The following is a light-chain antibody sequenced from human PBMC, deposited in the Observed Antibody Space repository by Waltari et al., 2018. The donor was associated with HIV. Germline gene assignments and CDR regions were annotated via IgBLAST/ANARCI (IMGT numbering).Light chain of an antibody. J-gene: IGKJ1*01. Sequence: EIVMTQSPATLSLSPGERATLSCRASQSVTSNLAWYQQKPGQAPRLLIYGASTRATGNPARFSGSGSGTEFTLTIRSLQSEDFAVYYCQQYNNWPPTFGQGTKVEIK. CDR3: QQYNNWPPT. V-gene: IGKV3-15*01. CDR1: QSVTSN. CDR2: GAS.